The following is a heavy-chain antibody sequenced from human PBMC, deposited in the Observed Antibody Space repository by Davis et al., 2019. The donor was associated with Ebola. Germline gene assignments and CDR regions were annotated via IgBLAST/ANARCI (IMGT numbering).Heavy chain of an antibody. D-gene: IGHD3-22*01. J-gene: IGHJ3*02. Sequence: MPSETLSLTCTVSGYSIGRGYYWVWIRQPPGKGLAWIGSIYHSTSTYYNPSLKTRVTISVDTSKNQSSLKLSSVTAADTAVYYCARHSVQYYYDSSGYYIKRDAFDIWGQGTMVTVSS. V-gene: IGHV4-38-2*02. CDR1: GYSIGRGYY. CDR2: IYHSTST. CDR3: ARHSVQYYYDSSGYYIKRDAFDI.